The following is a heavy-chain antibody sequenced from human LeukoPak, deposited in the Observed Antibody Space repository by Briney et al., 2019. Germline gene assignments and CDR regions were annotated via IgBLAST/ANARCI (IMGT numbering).Heavy chain of an antibody. D-gene: IGHD3-3*01. Sequence: KSSETLSLTCTVSGGSISSSSYYWSWIRQPAGKGLEWIGRIYTSGSTYYNPSLKSRLTMSVDTSKSQFSLKLSSVTAADTAVYYCASLTIFGVVITHYMDVWGKGTTVTVSS. V-gene: IGHV4-61*02. J-gene: IGHJ6*03. CDR2: IYTSGST. CDR1: GGSISSSSYY. CDR3: ASLTIFGVVITHYMDV.